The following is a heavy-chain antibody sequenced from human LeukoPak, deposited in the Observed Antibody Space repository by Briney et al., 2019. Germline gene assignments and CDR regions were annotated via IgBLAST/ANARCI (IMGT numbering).Heavy chain of an antibody. D-gene: IGHD3-22*01. J-gene: IGHJ2*01. CDR2: VYYSGGT. CDR1: GGSISGSSYY. CDR3: ATSPHYDDSRGTYWYFDI. Sequence: SETLSLTCTVSGGSISGSSYYWAWIRQPPGKGLEWIGSVYYSGGTYYHPSLKSRVTISVDTSKNQFSLKLRSVTAADTAMYYCATSPHYDDSRGTYWYFDIWGRGTLVAVSS. V-gene: IGHV4-39*07.